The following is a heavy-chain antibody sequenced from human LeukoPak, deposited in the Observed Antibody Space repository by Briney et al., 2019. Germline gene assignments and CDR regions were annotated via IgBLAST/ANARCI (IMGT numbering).Heavy chain of an antibody. Sequence: SETLSLTCTVSGGSISSGGYYWSWIRQPPGKGLEWIGYIYHSGSTYYNPSLKSRVTISVDTSKNQFSLKLSSVTAADTAVYYCARVRRGDGYKPDAFDIWGQGTMVTVSS. CDR3: ARVRRGDGYKPDAFDI. CDR2: IYHSGST. D-gene: IGHD5-24*01. V-gene: IGHV4-30-2*01. CDR1: GGSISSGGYY. J-gene: IGHJ3*02.